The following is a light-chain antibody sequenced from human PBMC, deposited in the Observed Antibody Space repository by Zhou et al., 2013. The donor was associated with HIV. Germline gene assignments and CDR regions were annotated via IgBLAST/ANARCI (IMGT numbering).Light chain of an antibody. V-gene: IGKV3-20*01. CDR1: QSVGSS. J-gene: IGKJ2*01. CDR3: QQYANSPQT. Sequence: EIVLTQSPATLSLSPGERATLSCRASQSVGSSLAWYQQKPGQAPRLLVYGASTRATGIPDRFTGSGSGTDFTLTFTTLGPEDFAVYYCQQYANSPQTFGQGTKVEIK. CDR2: GAS.